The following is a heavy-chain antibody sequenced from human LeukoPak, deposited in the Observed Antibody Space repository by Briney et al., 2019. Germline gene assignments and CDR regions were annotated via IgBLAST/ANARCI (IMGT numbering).Heavy chain of an antibody. Sequence: PGGSLRLSCAASGFTFSSYWMHWVRQVPGKGLVWVARINPGGTSITYADSVKGRLPISRDNAKNTLYLQMDSLRAEDTGVYYCARSNQADDYWGQGTLVTVSS. CDR3: ARSNQADDY. V-gene: IGHV3-74*01. D-gene: IGHD1-14*01. CDR1: GFTFSSYW. J-gene: IGHJ4*02. CDR2: INPGGTSI.